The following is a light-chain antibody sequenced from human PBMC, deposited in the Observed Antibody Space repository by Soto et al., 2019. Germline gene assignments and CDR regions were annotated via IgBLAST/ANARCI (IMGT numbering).Light chain of an antibody. Sequence: QSALTQPASVSGSPGQSITISCTGTSSDVGGYNYVSWYQQHPGKAPKLMIYEVSNRPSGVSNRFSGSKSGNTASLTISGVQEEDEAGYSCSSYTSSSTVFGAGTKVTVL. CDR3: SSYTSSSTV. J-gene: IGLJ2*01. CDR2: EVS. V-gene: IGLV2-14*01. CDR1: SSDVGGYNY.